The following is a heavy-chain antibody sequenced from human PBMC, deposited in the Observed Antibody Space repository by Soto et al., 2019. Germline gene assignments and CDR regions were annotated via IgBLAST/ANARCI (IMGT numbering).Heavy chain of an antibody. V-gene: IGHV1-69*02. Sequence: QVQLVQSGAEVKKPGSSVKVSCKASGGTFSSYTINWVRQAPGQGLEWMGRIIPILNISNFAQRFQGRVTITADKFMTXXXXXXXXXXXXXXXXXXXXXXXXXXXIPGVQYYYYMDVWGKGTTVTVSS. CDR2: IIPILNIS. J-gene: IGHJ6*03. CDR3: XXXXXXXXIPGVQYYYYMDV. D-gene: IGHD3-16*01. CDR1: GGTFSSYT.